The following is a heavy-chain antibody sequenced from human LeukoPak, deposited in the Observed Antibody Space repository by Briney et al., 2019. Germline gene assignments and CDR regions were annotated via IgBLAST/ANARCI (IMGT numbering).Heavy chain of an antibody. V-gene: IGHV4-30-4*01. CDR2: IYYSGST. D-gene: IGHD3-3*01. CDR3: ARGEGFWSGYYTGLAFDI. CDR1: GGSISSGDYY. J-gene: IGHJ3*02. Sequence: SETLSLTCTVSGGSISSGDYYWSWIRQPPGKGLEWIGYIYYSGSTYYNPSLKSRVTISVDTSKNQFSLKLSSVTAADTAVYYCARGEGFWSGYYTGLAFDIWGQGTMVTVSS.